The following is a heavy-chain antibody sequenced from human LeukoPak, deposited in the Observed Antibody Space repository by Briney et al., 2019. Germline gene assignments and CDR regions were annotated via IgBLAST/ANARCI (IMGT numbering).Heavy chain of an antibody. Sequence: PSETLSLTCVVSGYSISSGYYWGWIRQPPGKGLEWIGSIYHSGSTYYNPSLKSRVTISVDTSKNQFSLKLSPVTAADTAVYYCARVLAVAGVDYWGQGTLVTVSS. V-gene: IGHV4-38-2*01. D-gene: IGHD6-19*01. J-gene: IGHJ4*02. CDR1: GYSISSGYY. CDR2: IYHSGST. CDR3: ARVLAVAGVDY.